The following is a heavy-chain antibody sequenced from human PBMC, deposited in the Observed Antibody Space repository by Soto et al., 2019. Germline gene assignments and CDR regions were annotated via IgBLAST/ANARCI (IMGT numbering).Heavy chain of an antibody. V-gene: IGHV3-30-3*01. J-gene: IGHJ6*02. Sequence: PGGSLRLSCAASGFTFSSYAMHWVRQAPGKGLERVTIISYDGSNKYYADFVKGRFTISRDNSKNTLYLQMNSLGTEDTAVYYCARGAAAGIDYYAMDVWGQGTTVTVSS. CDR1: GFTFSSYA. CDR2: ISYDGSNK. D-gene: IGHD6-13*01. CDR3: ARGAAAGIDYYAMDV.